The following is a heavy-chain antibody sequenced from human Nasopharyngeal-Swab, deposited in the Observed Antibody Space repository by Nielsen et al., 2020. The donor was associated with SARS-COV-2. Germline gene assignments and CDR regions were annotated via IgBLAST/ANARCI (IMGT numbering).Heavy chain of an antibody. CDR2: IYYSGST. D-gene: IGHD3-10*01. CDR3: ARDMIRGVYDY. V-gene: IGHV4-30-4*01. J-gene: IGHJ4*02. Sequence: SGTLSLTCTVSGDSISSGSYYWNWVRQPPGKGLEWIGHIYYSGSTYYKPSLKSRGTISLDASKNQFSLTLRSVTAADTAVYYCARDMIRGVYDYWGQGTLVTVSS. CDR1: GDSISSGSYY.